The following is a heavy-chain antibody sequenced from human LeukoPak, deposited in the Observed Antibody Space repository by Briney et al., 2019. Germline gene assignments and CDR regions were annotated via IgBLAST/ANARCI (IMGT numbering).Heavy chain of an antibody. V-gene: IGHV3-20*04. CDR2: INWNGGST. D-gene: IGHD3-22*01. CDR1: GFTFDDYG. CDR3: ARDYSSDYYDSSGYYPSDY. Sequence: GGPLRLSCAASGFTFDDYGMSWVRQAPGKGLEWVSGINWNGGSTGYADSVKGRFTISRDNAKNSLYLQMNSLRAEDTALYYCARDYSSDYYDSSGYYPSDYWGQGTLVTVSS. J-gene: IGHJ4*02.